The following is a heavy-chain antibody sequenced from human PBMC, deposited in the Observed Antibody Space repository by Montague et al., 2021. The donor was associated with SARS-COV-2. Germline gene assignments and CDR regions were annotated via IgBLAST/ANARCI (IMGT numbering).Heavy chain of an antibody. V-gene: IGHV4-34*01. Sequence: SETLSLTCAVYGGSLSGYYWSWIRQPPGKGLEWIGEINHSGSANYNPSLKSRVTISVDTSKNQFSLKLSSVTAADTAVYYCARARYYGSGTSLGMDVWGQGTTVTVSS. CDR1: GGSLSGYY. D-gene: IGHD3-10*01. J-gene: IGHJ6*02. CDR2: INHSGSA. CDR3: ARARYYGSGTSLGMDV.